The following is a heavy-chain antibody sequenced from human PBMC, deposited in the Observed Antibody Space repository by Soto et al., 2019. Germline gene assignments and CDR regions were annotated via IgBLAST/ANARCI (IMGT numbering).Heavy chain of an antibody. CDR2: MYDSGTT. CDR1: GGSISSYY. Sequence: QVQLQESGPGLVKPSETLSLTCTVSGGSISSYYWSWIRQPPGKGLEWIGYMYDSGTTNYNPSLKSLVTLSIDTSRNQFSLKLSSVTGADTAVYYCARGTFGVVKDWGQGTLVTVSS. CDR3: ARGTFGVVKD. J-gene: IGHJ4*02. V-gene: IGHV4-59*01. D-gene: IGHD3-3*01.